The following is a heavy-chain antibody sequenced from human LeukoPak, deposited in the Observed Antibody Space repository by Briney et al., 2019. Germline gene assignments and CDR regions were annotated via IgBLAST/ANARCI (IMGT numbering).Heavy chain of an antibody. CDR1: GVTFSSYA. D-gene: IGHD1-14*01. Sequence: AGGSLRLSCAASGVTFSSYAMSWVRQAPVKGREWVSALSGSGGSTYYADSVKGRFTISRDNSKNTLYLQMNSLRAEDTAVYYCAKVSTARPLGYFDYWGQGTLVTVSS. J-gene: IGHJ4*02. CDR3: AKVSTARPLGYFDY. V-gene: IGHV3-23*01. CDR2: LSGSGGST.